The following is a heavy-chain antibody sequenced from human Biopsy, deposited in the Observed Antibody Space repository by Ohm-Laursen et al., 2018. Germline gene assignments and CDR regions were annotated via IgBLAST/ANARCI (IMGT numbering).Heavy chain of an antibody. CDR1: GYSVTNDYY. CDR2: IYYDGIT. CDR3: ARVAGGYAYYYGMDV. Sequence: GTLSLTCAVSGYSVTNDYYWGWIRQPPGKGLEWIGNIYYDGITYYNPSLKSRVAMSVDTSKNQFSLRLTSVTAADTAVYYCARVAGGYAYYYGMDVWGQGTLVTVSS. D-gene: IGHD5-12*01. V-gene: IGHV4-38-2*01. J-gene: IGHJ6*02.